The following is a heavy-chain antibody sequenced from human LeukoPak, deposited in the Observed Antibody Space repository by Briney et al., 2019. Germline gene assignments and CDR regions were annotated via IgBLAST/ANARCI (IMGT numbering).Heavy chain of an antibody. D-gene: IGHD2-8*01. Sequence: PSQTLSLTCTVSGGSISSGGYYWSWIRQHPGKGLEWIGYIYYSGSTYYNPSLKSRVAISVDTSKNQFSLKLSSVTAADTAVYYCARLDVLTNYYMDVWGKGTTVTVSS. CDR3: ARLDVLTNYYMDV. CDR2: IYYSGST. J-gene: IGHJ6*03. V-gene: IGHV4-31*03. CDR1: GGSISSGGYY.